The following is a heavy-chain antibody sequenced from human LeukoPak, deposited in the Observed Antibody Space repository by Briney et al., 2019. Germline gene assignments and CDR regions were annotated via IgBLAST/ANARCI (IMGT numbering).Heavy chain of an antibody. V-gene: IGHV3-64D*09. J-gene: IGHJ4*02. CDR1: GFTLTNYA. Sequence: GGSLRLSCSTSGFTLTNYAMHWVRQAPGKGLEYVSAINSNGGRTNYADSVKGRFTISRDNSKNTLYLQMSSLRVEDTAVYYCVKVRYSSSFFFDYWGQGTLVTVSS. CDR2: INSNGGRT. CDR3: VKVRYSSSFFFDY. D-gene: IGHD6-6*01.